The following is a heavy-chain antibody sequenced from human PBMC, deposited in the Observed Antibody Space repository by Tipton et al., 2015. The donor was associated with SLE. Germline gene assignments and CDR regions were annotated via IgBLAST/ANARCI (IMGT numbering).Heavy chain of an antibody. Sequence: TLSLTCTVSGGSISSYYWSWIRQPPGKGLEWIGYIYYSGSTNYNPSLKSRVTISVDTSNNQFSLKLSSVTAADTAVYYCAKVGYSNYMDVWGKGTTVTVSS. J-gene: IGHJ6*03. CDR3: AKVGYSNYMDV. CDR1: GGSISSYY. V-gene: IGHV4-59*01. D-gene: IGHD4-11*01. CDR2: IYYSGST.